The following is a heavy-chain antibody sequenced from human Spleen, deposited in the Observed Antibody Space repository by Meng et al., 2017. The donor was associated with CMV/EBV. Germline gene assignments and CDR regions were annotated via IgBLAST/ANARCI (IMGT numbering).Heavy chain of an antibody. CDR2: TYYRSKWYT. CDR3: ARVVDGRGVFDQ. CDR1: GDSVSSNIAA. D-gene: IGHD3-10*02. J-gene: IGHJ4*02. V-gene: IGHV6-1*01. Sequence: ISGDSVSSNIAAWNWIRQSPSRGLEWLGRTYYRSKWYTQYSESVKSRVSINPDTSKNQFSLQLNSVTPEDTAVYYCARVVDGRGVFDQWGQGTLVTVSS.